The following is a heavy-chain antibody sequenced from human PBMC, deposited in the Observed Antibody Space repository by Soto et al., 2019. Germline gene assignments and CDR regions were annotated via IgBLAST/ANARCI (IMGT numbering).Heavy chain of an antibody. V-gene: IGHV3-23*01. J-gene: IGHJ4*02. Sequence: PGGSLRLSCAASGFTFSNYGMSWVRQAPGKGLEWVSVMSGSGDDAYYADSVKGRFTISRDNSKNTLYPQMNSLRAEDTAVYFCAKKVTIYAVDPADYWGQGTQVTVSS. D-gene: IGHD3-3*01. CDR1: GFTFSNYG. CDR2: MSGSGDDA. CDR3: AKKVTIYAVDPADY.